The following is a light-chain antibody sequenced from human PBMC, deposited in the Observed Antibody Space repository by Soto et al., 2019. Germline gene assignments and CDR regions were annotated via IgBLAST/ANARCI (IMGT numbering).Light chain of an antibody. CDR3: QHYNSYSPLYT. Sequence: DIQMTQSPSTLSASVGDRVTITCRASQSISNWLAGYQHKPGKAPKLLIYKASSLETGVPSRFSGSGSGTEFTLTISSLQPDDFATYYCQHYNSYSPLYTFGQGTKLEIK. J-gene: IGKJ2*01. CDR1: QSISNW. V-gene: IGKV1-5*03. CDR2: KAS.